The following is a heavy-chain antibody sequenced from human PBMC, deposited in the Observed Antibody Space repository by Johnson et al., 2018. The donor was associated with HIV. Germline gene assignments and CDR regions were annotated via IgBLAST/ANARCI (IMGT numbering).Heavy chain of an antibody. CDR2: IYSGGST. Sequence: QLVESGGGLVQPGGSLRLSCAASGFTLSDHYMDWVRQAAGKGLEWVSVIYSGGSTYYADSVKGRFTISRDNSKNTLYLQMNSLRAEDTAVYYCARIDYSNYEEAFDIWGQGTLVTVSS. V-gene: IGHV3-66*01. CDR3: ARIDYSNYEEAFDI. D-gene: IGHD4-11*01. J-gene: IGHJ3*02. CDR1: GFTLSDHY.